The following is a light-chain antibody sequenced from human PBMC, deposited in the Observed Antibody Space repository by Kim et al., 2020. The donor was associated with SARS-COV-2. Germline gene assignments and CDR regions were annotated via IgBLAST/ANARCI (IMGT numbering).Light chain of an antibody. CDR2: YDS. Sequence: SYELTQPPSVSVAPGKTARITCGENNIASNSVHWYQQKPGQAPVLVIYYDSDRPSGIPERFSGSNSGNTATLTISRVEAGDEADYYCQVWDSSSDPAVFGGGTQLTVL. V-gene: IGLV3-21*04. CDR1: NIASNS. J-gene: IGLJ2*01. CDR3: QVWDSSSDPAV.